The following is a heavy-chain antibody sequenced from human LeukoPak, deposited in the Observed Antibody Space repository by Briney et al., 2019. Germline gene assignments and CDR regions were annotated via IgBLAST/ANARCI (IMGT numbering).Heavy chain of an antibody. J-gene: IGHJ6*03. V-gene: IGHV4-59*02. Sequence: SETLSLSCSVSGASVNDYFWSWIRQAPGRGLEWIGHVYSGGTTEYSPSLKGRVTISLDASSNEVSLSLTSSTSADTAVYYCAREIVLMMSDVASPYYMDVWAKGTTVTVAS. CDR1: GASVNDYF. D-gene: IGHD3-16*01. CDR2: VYSGGTT. CDR3: AREIVLMMSDVASPYYMDV.